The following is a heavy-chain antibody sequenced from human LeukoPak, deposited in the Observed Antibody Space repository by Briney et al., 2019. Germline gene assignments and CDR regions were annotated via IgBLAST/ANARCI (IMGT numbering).Heavy chain of an antibody. J-gene: IGHJ5*02. CDR3: ASMVYARRGSGPNWFDP. CDR2: ISYDGSNK. V-gene: IGHV3-30*03. D-gene: IGHD2-8*01. Sequence: PGGSLRLSCAASGFTFSSYGMHWVRQAPGKGLEWVAVISYDGSNKYYADSVKGRFTIPRDNAKNSLYLQMNSLRAEDTAVYYCASMVYARRGSGPNWFDPWGQGTLVTVSS. CDR1: GFTFSSYG.